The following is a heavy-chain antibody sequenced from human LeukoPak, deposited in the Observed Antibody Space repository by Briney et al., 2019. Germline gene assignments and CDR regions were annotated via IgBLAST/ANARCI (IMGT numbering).Heavy chain of an antibody. CDR1: GGSFSGYY. CDR3: ARDRSYDSSGYSFDY. CDR2: INHSGST. V-gene: IGHV4-34*01. D-gene: IGHD3-22*01. Sequence: PSETLSLTCAVYGGSFSGYYWSWIRQPPGKGLEWIGEINHSGSTNYNPSLKSRVTISVDTSKNQFSLKLSSVTAADTAVYYCARDRSYDSSGYSFDYWGQGTLVTVSS. J-gene: IGHJ4*02.